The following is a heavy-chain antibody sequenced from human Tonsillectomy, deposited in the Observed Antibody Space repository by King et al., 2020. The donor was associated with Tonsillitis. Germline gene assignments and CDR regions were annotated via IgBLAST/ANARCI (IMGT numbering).Heavy chain of an antibody. D-gene: IGHD6-19*01. CDR2: IYWNDDK. CDR1: GFSLSTSGVC. CDR3: ARYSSGWYEVYY. Sequence: ITLKESGPTLVKPTQTLTLTCTFSGFSLSTSGVCVGWIRQPPGKALEWLALIYWNDDKRYSPSLKSRLTITKDTSKNQVVLTMTNMDPVDTATYYCARYSSGWYEVYYWGQGTLVTVSS. J-gene: IGHJ4*02. V-gene: IGHV2-5*01.